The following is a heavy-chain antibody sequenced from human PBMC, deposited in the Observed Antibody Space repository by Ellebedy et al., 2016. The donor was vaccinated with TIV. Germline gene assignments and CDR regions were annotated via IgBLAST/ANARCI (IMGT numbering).Heavy chain of an antibody. V-gene: IGHV3-23*01. Sequence: GESLKISCAASGFTFSDYAMSWFRQAPGKGLEWVSSIDAPGNSAYYADSVRGRFTMSRANSENTVYLQMNSLRPEDTAEYYCAKAPSMWWYTGMNDWGQGTTVTVS. CDR3: AKAPSMWWYTGMND. D-gene: IGHD2-15*01. CDR1: GFTFSDYA. CDR2: IDAPGNSA. J-gene: IGHJ6*02.